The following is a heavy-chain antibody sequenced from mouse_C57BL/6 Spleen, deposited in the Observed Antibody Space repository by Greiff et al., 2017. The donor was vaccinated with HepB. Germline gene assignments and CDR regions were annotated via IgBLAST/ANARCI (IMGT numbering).Heavy chain of an antibody. V-gene: IGHV1-26*01. CDR2: INPNNGGT. J-gene: IGHJ4*01. D-gene: IGHD1-1*01. Sequence: VQLKQSGPELVKPGASVKISCKASGYTFTDYYMNWVKQSHGKSLEWIGDINPNNGGTSYNQKFKGKATLTVDKSSSTAYMELRSLTSEDSAVYYCARSYYYGRGYAMDYWGQGTSVTVSS. CDR1: GYTFTDYY. CDR3: ARSYYYGRGYAMDY.